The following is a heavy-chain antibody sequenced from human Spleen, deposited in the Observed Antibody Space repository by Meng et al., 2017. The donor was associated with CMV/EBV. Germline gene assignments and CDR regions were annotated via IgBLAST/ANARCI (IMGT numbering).Heavy chain of an antibody. CDR2: IYSSGST. Sequence: SETLSLTCNVSGGSINSYYWSWIRQPPGSGLEWIGYIYSSGSTTYNPSLKSRVTISVDTSKNQFSLKLSSVTAADTAVYYCARGFYDSSGYYYDYWGQGTLVTVSS. J-gene: IGHJ4*02. CDR1: GGSINSYY. D-gene: IGHD3-22*01. V-gene: IGHV4-59*01. CDR3: ARGFYDSSGYYYDY.